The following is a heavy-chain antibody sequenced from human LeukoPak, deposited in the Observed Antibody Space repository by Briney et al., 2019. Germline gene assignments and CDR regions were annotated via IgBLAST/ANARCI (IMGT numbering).Heavy chain of an antibody. CDR2: IYYSGST. D-gene: IGHD2-2*01. J-gene: IGHJ5*02. CDR3: ARGTYCSSTSCYLVWFDP. Sequence: SGTLSLTCTVSGGSISSYYWSWIRQPPGKGLEWIGYIYYSGSTYYNPSLKSRVTISVDTSKNQFSLKLSSVTAADTAVYYCARGTYCSSTSCYLVWFDPWGQGTLVTVSS. V-gene: IGHV4-59*12. CDR1: GGSISSYY.